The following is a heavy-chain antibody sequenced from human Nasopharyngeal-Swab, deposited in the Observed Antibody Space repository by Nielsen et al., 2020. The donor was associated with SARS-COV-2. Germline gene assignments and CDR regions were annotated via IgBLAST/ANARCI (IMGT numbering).Heavy chain of an antibody. V-gene: IGHV1-18*01. CDR3: ARDRGSAAADY. D-gene: IGHD6-13*01. Sequence: ASVKVSCKASGYTFTSYGISWVRQAPGQGLEWMGWISAYNGNTNYAQKLQGRVTMTTDTTTSTVYMELRSLRSDDTAVYYCARDRGSAAADYWGQGTLVTVSS. CDR2: ISAYNGNT. CDR1: GYTFTSYG. J-gene: IGHJ4*02.